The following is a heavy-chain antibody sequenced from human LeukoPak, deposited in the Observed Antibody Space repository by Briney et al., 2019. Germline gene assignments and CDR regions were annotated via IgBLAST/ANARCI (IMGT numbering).Heavy chain of an antibody. CDR2: IDPSGSYT. J-gene: IGHJ4*02. Sequence: GESLKISCKGSGYSFTSYWISWVRQMPGKGLEWMGRIDPSGSYTNYSPSFQGHVTISADKSISTAYLQWSSLKASDTAMYYCARHARGSWYYFDYWGQETLVTVSS. CDR3: ARHARGSWYYFDY. CDR1: GYSFTSYW. V-gene: IGHV5-10-1*01. D-gene: IGHD6-13*01.